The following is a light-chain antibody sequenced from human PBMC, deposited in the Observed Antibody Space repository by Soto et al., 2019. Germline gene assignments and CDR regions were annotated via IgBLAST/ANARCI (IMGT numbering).Light chain of an antibody. J-gene: IGLJ2*01. Sequence: SYELTQPPSMSVAPGQTARITCGGDNIGSKSLHWYQQKPGQAPVLVVYDDTDRPSGIPELCSGSNSANTATLTISRVEGGDEADYYCQVWETGSDHPVFGGGTKLTVL. V-gene: IGLV3-21*02. CDR3: QVWETGSDHPV. CDR1: NIGSKS. CDR2: DDT.